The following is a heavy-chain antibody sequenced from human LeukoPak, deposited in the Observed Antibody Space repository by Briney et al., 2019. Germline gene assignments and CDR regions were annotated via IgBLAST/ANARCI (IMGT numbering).Heavy chain of an antibody. V-gene: IGHV3-23*01. D-gene: IGHD1-26*01. CDR2: ISGSGGST. CDR3: ANDRGRNSHRTVDY. J-gene: IGHJ4*02. Sequence: GGSLRLSCAASGFTFSSCAMSWVRQAPGKGLEWVSAISGSGGSTYYADSVKGRFTISRDNSKNTLYLQMNSLRAEDTAVYYCANDRGRNSHRTVDYWGQGTLVTVSS. CDR1: GFTFSSCA.